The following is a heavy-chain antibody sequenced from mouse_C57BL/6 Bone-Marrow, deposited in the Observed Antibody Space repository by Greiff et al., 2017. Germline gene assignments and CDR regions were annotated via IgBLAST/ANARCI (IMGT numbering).Heavy chain of an antibody. Sequence: QVQLQQSGAELARPGATVKMSCRASGYTFTSYTMHWVKQRPGQGLEWIGYINPSSGYTKYNQKFKDKATLTADKSSSTAYMQLSSLTSEDSAVYYWARNYGNLFAYWGQGTLVTVSA. D-gene: IGHD2-1*01. CDR1: GYTFTSYT. V-gene: IGHV1-4*01. CDR2: INPSSGYT. CDR3: ARNYGNLFAY. J-gene: IGHJ3*01.